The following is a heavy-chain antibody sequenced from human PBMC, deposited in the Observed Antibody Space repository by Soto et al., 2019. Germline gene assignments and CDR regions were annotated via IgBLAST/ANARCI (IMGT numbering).Heavy chain of an antibody. CDR3: ARDLGSGEYPSYSYFGIDV. Sequence: EVQLVDSGGGLVKPGGSLRLSCAASGFAFSSYSMVWVRQAPGKGLEWVSSISSRSSYFYYADSLKGRFTISRDNAKNSLYLQMNSLRAEDTAVYYCARDLGSGEYPSYSYFGIDVWGQGTTVTVSS. J-gene: IGHJ6*02. CDR2: ISSRSSYF. CDR1: GFAFSSYS. D-gene: IGHD1-26*01. V-gene: IGHV3-21*02.